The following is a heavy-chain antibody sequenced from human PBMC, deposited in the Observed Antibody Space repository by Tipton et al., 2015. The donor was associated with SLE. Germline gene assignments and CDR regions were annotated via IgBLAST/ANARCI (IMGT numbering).Heavy chain of an antibody. CDR3: ASWSPERTSGWSRFDY. CDR1: GYSISSGYY. Sequence: LRLSCTVSGYSISSGYYWGWIRQPPGKGLEWIGSIYHSGSTYYNPSLMSRVTISVDTSKNQFSLKLSSVTAADTAVYYCASWSPERTSGWSRFDYWGQGTLVTVSS. V-gene: IGHV4-38-2*02. CDR2: IYHSGST. D-gene: IGHD6-19*01. J-gene: IGHJ4*02.